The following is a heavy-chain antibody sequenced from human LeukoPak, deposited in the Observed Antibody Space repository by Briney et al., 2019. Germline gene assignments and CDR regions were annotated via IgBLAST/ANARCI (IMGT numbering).Heavy chain of an antibody. J-gene: IGHJ3*02. D-gene: IGHD2-15*01. CDR2: MNPNSGNT. CDR3: ARGRGFCNGGSCSNAFDI. V-gene: IGHV1-8*01. Sequence: ASVKVSCKASGYTFTSYDINWVRQAPGQGLEWMGWMNPNSGNTGYAQKFQGRVTMTRNTSISTAYMELSSLRSEDTAMYYCARGRGFCNGGSCSNAFDIWGQGTMVTVSS. CDR1: GYTFTSYD.